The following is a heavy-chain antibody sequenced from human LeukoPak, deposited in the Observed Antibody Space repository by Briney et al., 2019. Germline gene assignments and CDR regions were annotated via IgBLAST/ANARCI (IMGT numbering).Heavy chain of an antibody. Sequence: PSETLSLTCAVSGYSISSGYYWGWIRQPPGKGLEWIGSIYHSGSTYYNPSLKSRVTISVDTSKNQFSLKLSSVTAAGTAVYYCARRRLSGVPAATNHDAFDIWGQETMVTVSS. CDR2: IYHSGST. CDR1: GYSISSGYY. D-gene: IGHD2-2*01. V-gene: IGHV4-38-2*01. J-gene: IGHJ3*02. CDR3: ARRRLSGVPAATNHDAFDI.